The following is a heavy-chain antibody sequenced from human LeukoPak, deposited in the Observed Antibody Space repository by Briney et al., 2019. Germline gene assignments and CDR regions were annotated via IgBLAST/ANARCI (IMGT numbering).Heavy chain of an antibody. CDR2: ISGSGTI. CDR1: GGSIHSY. Sequence: PSETLSLTCTVSGGSIHSYWSWIRQPAGKGLEWIGRISGSGTITYNPALQSRLTISIDTSKNQFSLKLMSVTAADTAVYYCARDSGTTGEVKFDPWGQGMLVTVSS. D-gene: IGHD3-10*01. V-gene: IGHV4-4*07. J-gene: IGHJ5*02. CDR3: ARDSGTTGEVKFDP.